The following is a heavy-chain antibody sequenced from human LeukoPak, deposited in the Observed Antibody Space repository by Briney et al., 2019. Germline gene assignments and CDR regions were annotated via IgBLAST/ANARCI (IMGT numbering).Heavy chain of an antibody. CDR2: ISGPAGSW. D-gene: IGHD2-2*02. CDR1: GFTFSSYA. CDR3: AKKVGLVSAPIWYFDV. V-gene: IGHV3-23*01. Sequence: GGSLRLSCEASGFTFSSYAMSWVRQAPGKGLEWVAAISGPAGSWDYADSVKGRFTVSRDTSKNTLFLQMNSLRAADTATYYCAKKVGLVSAPIWYFDVWGQGTLVAVSS. J-gene: IGHJ4*02.